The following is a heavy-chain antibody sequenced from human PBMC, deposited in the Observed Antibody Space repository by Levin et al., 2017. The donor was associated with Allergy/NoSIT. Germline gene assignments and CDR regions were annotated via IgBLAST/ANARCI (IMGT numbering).Heavy chain of an antibody. D-gene: IGHD3-22*01. V-gene: IGHV3-23*01. Sequence: GESLKISCAASGFTFSSYAMSWVRQAPGKGLEWVSAISGSGGSTYYADSVKGRFTISRDNSKNTLYLQMNSLRAEDTAVYYCAKLHPMIVGPFQHWGQGTLVTVSS. CDR1: GFTFSSYA. J-gene: IGHJ1*01. CDR2: ISGSGGST. CDR3: AKLHPMIVGPFQH.